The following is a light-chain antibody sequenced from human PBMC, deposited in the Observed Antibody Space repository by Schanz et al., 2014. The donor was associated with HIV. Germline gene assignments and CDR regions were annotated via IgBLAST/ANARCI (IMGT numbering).Light chain of an antibody. J-gene: IGKJ2*01. CDR3: QQTYSATPYT. Sequence: DIQMTQSPSTLSASVGGRVTLTCRASQSISKWLAWYQHKPGKAPKLLIYEASTLESGVPSRFSGSGSGTYFALAITSLQFEDFATYYCQQTYSATPYTFGQGTRLEIK. CDR1: QSISKW. CDR2: EAS. V-gene: IGKV1-5*03.